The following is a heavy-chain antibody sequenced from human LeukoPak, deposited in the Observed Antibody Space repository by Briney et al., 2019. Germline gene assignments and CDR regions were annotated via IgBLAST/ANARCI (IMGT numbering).Heavy chain of an antibody. CDR3: ARELKYYYDSRGYYDY. Sequence: ASVKVSCKASGGTFSSYAISWVRQAPGQGLEWMGRIIPIFGTANYAQKFQGRVTITTDESTSTAYMELSSLRSEDTAVYYCARELKYYYDSRGYYDYWGQGTLVTVPS. J-gene: IGHJ4*02. V-gene: IGHV1-69*05. CDR1: GGTFSSYA. D-gene: IGHD3-22*01. CDR2: IIPIFGTA.